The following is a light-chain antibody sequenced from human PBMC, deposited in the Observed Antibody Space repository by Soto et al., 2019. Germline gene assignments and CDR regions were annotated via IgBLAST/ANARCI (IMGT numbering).Light chain of an antibody. V-gene: IGLV2-14*03. CDR1: SSDVGGYNY. CDR3: SSYTTSNTRQIV. Sequence: QSVLTQPAPVSGSPGQSITISCTGTSSDVGGYNYVSCYQHPPGKAPKLIIYDVTNRPSGVSNPFSGSKSGNTASLTISGLQPEDEADYYCSSYTTSNTRQIVFGTGTKVTVL. J-gene: IGLJ1*01. CDR2: DVT.